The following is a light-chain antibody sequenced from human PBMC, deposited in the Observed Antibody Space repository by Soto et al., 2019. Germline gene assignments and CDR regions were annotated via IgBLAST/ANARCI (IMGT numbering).Light chain of an antibody. CDR3: QQYGNPPPNS. CDR1: QSVSSSY. V-gene: IGKV3-20*01. Sequence: EIVLTQSPGTLSLSPGERATLSCRASQSVSSSYLAWYQQKPGQAPRVLIHGTSSSATGSPDRFSGRGSGTDFTLTISRLETEDGAVYFCQQYGNPPPNSFGQGTKVEIK. CDR2: GTS. J-gene: IGKJ2*01.